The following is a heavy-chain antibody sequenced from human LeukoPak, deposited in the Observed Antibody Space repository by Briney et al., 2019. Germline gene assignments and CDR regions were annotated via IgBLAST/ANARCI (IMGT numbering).Heavy chain of an antibody. D-gene: IGHD2-15*01. CDR3: AHSTGRSGASCYGTCSAFDI. CDR2: IYSSGST. Sequence: SETLSLTCSVSGVSISSGSNYWGWIRQPPGKTLEWIGSIYSSGSTYYNPSLKSRVIILIDTAKNHFSLNLNSVTPEDTAVYYCAHSTGRSGASCYGTCSAFDIWGQGTMVTVSS. J-gene: IGHJ3*02. V-gene: IGHV4-39*07. CDR1: GVSISSGSNY.